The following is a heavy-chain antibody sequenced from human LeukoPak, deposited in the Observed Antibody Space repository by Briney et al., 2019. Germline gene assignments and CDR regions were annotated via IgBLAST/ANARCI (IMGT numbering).Heavy chain of an antibody. CDR3: AKDAFRWGYYDSSGYFS. D-gene: IGHD3-22*01. CDR2: ISGSGGST. Sequence: PGGSLRLSCAASGFTLSSYAMSWVRQAPGKGLEWVSAISGSGGSTYYADSVKGRFTISRDNSKNTLCLQMNSLRAEDTAVYYCAKDAFRWGYYDSSGYFSWGQGTLVTVSS. V-gene: IGHV3-23*01. J-gene: IGHJ4*02. CDR1: GFTLSSYA.